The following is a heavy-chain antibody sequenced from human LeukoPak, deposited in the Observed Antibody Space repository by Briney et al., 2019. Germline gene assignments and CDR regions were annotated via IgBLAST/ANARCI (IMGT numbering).Heavy chain of an antibody. CDR2: INPSDGST. J-gene: IGHJ4*02. V-gene: IGHV1-46*01. D-gene: IGHD4-17*01. CDR1: GYTFTGYY. Sequence: EASVKVSCKASGYTFTGYYMNWVRQAPGQGLEWMGIINPSDGSTRSAQKFQGRVTMTRDTSTTTVYMELSSLRFEDTAMYYCARGYGDYGYWGQGTLVTVSS. CDR3: ARGYGDYGY.